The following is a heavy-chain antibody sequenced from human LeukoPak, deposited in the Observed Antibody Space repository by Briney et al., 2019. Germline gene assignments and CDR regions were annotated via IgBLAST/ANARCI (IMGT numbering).Heavy chain of an antibody. CDR2: IWYDGSNK. J-gene: IGHJ4*02. CDR1: GFTFSSYG. CDR3: ARETWEATPDY. D-gene: IGHD5-12*01. V-gene: IGHV3-33*01. Sequence: PGGSLRLSCAASGFTFSSYGMHWVRQAPGKGLEWVAVIWYDGSNKYYADSVKGRFTISRDNSKNTLYLQMNSLRAEDTAVYYCARETWEATPDYWGQGTLVTVSS.